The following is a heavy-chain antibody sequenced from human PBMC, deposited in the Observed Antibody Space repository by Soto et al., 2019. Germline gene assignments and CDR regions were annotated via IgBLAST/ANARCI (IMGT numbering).Heavy chain of an antibody. CDR2: IYHSGST. D-gene: IGHD3-9*01. CDR3: ARGGYFYWLSLGDNWFDP. Sequence: QLQLQESGSGLVKPSQTLSLTCAVSGGSISSGGYSWGWIRQPTGKGLEWIGYIYHSGSTYYKPSLKSRVTISVDRPNNQFSLQLSCVSAADTAVYYFARGGYFYWLSLGDNWFDPWGQGTLVSVSS. CDR1: GGSISSGGYS. J-gene: IGHJ5*02. V-gene: IGHV4-30-2*01.